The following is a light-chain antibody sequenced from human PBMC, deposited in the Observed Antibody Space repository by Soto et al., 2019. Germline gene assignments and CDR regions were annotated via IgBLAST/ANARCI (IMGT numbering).Light chain of an antibody. CDR1: SSDVGSYNL. CDR2: EVS. J-gene: IGLJ1*01. V-gene: IGLV2-23*02. CDR3: CSYAGSSTLV. Sequence: QSVLXQPASVSGSPGQSITISCTGTSSDVGSYNLVSWYQQHPGKAPKLMIYEVSKRPSGVSNRFSGSKSGNTASLTISGLQAEDEADYYCCSYAGSSTLVFGTGTKVTVL.